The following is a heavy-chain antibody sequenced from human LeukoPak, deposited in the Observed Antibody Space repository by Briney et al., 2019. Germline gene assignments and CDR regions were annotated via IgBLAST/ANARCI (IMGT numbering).Heavy chain of an antibody. D-gene: IGHD3-9*01. CDR1: GFTFSSYW. CDR2: INGDGRNI. V-gene: IGHV3-74*01. Sequence: GGSLRLSCVASGFTFSSYWMHWVRQDPRKGLVWVSRINGDGRNINYADSVRGRFTIPRDNAKNTLYLQMNTLRVEDTAVYYCTRDLMDYDVSTGLHHYYMDVWGQGTTVTVSS. J-gene: IGHJ6*02. CDR3: TRDLMDYDVSTGLHHYYMDV.